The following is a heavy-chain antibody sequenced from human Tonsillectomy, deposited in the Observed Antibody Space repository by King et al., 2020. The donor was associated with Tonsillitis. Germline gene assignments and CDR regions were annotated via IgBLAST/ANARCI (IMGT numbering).Heavy chain of an antibody. CDR2: ISSSSSTI. V-gene: IGHV3-48*01. CDR3: AKDRYLAY. J-gene: IGHJ4*02. Sequence: VQLVESGGGFVQPGGSLRLSCAASGFTFSSYSMNWVRQAPGKGLEWVSYISSSSSTIYYADSVKGRFTISRDNAKNSLFLQMNSLRAEDTAVYYCAKDRYLAYWGQGTLVTVSS. CDR1: GFTFSSYS.